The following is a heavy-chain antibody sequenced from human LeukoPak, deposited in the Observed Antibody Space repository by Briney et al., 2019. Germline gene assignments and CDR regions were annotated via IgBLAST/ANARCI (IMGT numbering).Heavy chain of an antibody. V-gene: IGHV1-69*04. J-gene: IGHJ4*02. CDR1: GGTFSSYA. D-gene: IGHD3-10*01. CDR3: ARASGHYYGSGSYYSLDY. Sequence: SVKVSCKASGGTFSSYAISWVRQAPGQGLEWMGRIIPILGIANYAQKFQGRVTITADKSTSTAYMELSSLRSEDTAVYYCARASGHYYGSGSYYSLDYWGQGTLVTVSS. CDR2: IIPILGIA.